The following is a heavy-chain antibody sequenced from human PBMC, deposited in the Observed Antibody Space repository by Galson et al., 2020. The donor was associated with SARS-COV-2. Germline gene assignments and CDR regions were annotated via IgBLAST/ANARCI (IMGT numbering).Heavy chain of an antibody. CDR3: ARQGHCSNNRCSYTGSDAFDV. J-gene: IGHJ3*01. Sequence: ASVKVSCKASGYTCTRYGISWVRQAPGQGLEWMGWTSGYNGNTNYAQKVQGRVTWTADTYTSTAYMELRSLRSDDTDMYYCARQGHCSNNRCSYTGSDAFDVWGQGTMVTVSS. CDR1: GYTCTRYG. CDR2: TSGYNGNT. D-gene: IGHD2-2*01. V-gene: IGHV1-18*01.